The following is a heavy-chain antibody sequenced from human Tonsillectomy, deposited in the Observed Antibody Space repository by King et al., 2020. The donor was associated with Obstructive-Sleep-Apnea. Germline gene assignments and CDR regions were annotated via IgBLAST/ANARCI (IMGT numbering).Heavy chain of an antibody. V-gene: IGHV2-70*04. CDR3: ARTLWDTAMDPHFDY. J-gene: IGHJ4*02. CDR2: IDWDDDK. Sequence: VTLKESGPALVKPTQTLTLTCTFSGFSLRASGMGVTWIRQPPGKALEWLARIDWDDDKDYSTSLKTRLTISKDTSKNQVVLTMTNMDPVDTATYYCARTLWDTAMDPHFDYWGQGTLVTVSS. CDR1: GFSLRASGMG. D-gene: IGHD5-18*01.